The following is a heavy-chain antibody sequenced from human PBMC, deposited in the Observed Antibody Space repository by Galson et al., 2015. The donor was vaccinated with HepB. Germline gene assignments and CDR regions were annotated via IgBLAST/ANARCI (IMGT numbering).Heavy chain of an antibody. Sequence: SLRLSCAASGFIFSRYAMSWVRRAPGKGLEWVSGISSIGTTYYADSVRGRFTISRDNSKNTLYLQMNILRAEDTAIYYCAKETDSPTHFDYWGQGTLVTVSS. CDR1: GFIFSRYA. V-gene: IGHV3-23*01. J-gene: IGHJ4*02. CDR2: ISSIGTT. D-gene: IGHD3-22*01. CDR3: AKETDSPTHFDY.